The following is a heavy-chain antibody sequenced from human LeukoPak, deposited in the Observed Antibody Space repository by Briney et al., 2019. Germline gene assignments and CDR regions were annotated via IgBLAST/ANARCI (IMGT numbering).Heavy chain of an antibody. CDR3: VGRSSWYDAFDI. Sequence: GGSLRLSCAVSGFTFSSYSMNWVRQAPGKGLEWVSSISSSSSYIYYADSVKGRFTISRDNAKNSLYLQMNRLRAEDTAVYYCVGRSSWYDAFDIWGQGTMVTVSS. D-gene: IGHD6-13*01. V-gene: IGHV3-21*01. CDR2: ISSSSSYI. CDR1: GFTFSSYS. J-gene: IGHJ3*02.